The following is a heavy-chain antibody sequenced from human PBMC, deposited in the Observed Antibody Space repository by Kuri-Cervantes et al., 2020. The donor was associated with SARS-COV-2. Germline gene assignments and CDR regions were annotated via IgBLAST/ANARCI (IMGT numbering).Heavy chain of an antibody. Sequence: GGSLRLSCAASGFTFSSYAMHWVRQAPGKGLEWVAVISYDGSNKYYADSVKGRFTISRDNSKNTLYLQMNSLRAEDTAVYYCARAYSSSGRHYYGMDVWGQGTTVTVSS. D-gene: IGHD6-13*01. V-gene: IGHV3-30-3*01. J-gene: IGHJ6*02. CDR3: ARAYSSSGRHYYGMDV. CDR2: ISYDGSNK. CDR1: GFTFSSYA.